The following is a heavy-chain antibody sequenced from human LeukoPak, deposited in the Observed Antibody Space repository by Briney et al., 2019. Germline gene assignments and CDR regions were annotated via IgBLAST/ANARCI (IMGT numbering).Heavy chain of an antibody. J-gene: IGHJ4*02. D-gene: IGHD1-14*01. CDR1: GYTFTSYD. V-gene: IGHV1-8*01. Sequence: GASVKVSCKTSGYTFTSYDINWVRQATGQGLEWMGWMNPNSYKTNYTQKFQGRLTMTRDTSTTTACMELSSLTSEDTAVYYCARAGQAYDFDYWGQGTLVTVSS. CDR2: MNPNSYKT. CDR3: ARAGQAYDFDY.